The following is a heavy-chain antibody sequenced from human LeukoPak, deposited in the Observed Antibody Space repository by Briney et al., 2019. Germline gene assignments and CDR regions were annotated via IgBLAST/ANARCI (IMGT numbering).Heavy chain of an antibody. Sequence: AGGSLRLSCAASGFTFSSYGMYWVRQAPGKGLEWVAFIRNDGSNKYYADSVKGRFTISRDNSKNTLYLQMNSLRAEDTAAYYCAKCFTVTDLDYWGQGTLVTVSS. D-gene: IGHD4-11*01. J-gene: IGHJ4*02. V-gene: IGHV3-30*02. CDR3: AKCFTVTDLDY. CDR1: GFTFSSYG. CDR2: IRNDGSNK.